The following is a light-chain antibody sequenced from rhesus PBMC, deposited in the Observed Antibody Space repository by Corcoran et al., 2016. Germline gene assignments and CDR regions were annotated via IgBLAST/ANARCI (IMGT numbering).Light chain of an antibody. J-gene: IGKJ1*01. CDR3: QQHNSYPRT. V-gene: IGKV1S14*01. CDR1: QGISNY. CDR2: YAS. Sequence: DIQMTQSPSSLSASVGDTVTITCRASQGISNYLVWYQQKPGKAPKPLVYYASNLESGVPSRFSGSGSGPDFTLTNSSLQPEDFAIYYCQQHNSYPRTFGQGTKVEIK.